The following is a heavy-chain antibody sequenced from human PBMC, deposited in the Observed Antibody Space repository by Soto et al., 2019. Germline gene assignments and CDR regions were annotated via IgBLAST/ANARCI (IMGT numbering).Heavy chain of an antibody. CDR3: ARHDEGGSDCDLGY. Sequence: QVQLVESGGGVVQPGRSLRLSCAVSGFTFSSHAMHWVRQAPGKGLEWVTLISSDGSNKYYADSVKGRFTTSRDNSKNTMYLKMNSRRVEDTAVYYCARHDEGGSDCDLGYWGQGALVTVSS. V-gene: IGHV3-30-3*01. J-gene: IGHJ4*02. CDR2: ISSDGSNK. CDR1: GFTFSSHA. D-gene: IGHD1-26*01.